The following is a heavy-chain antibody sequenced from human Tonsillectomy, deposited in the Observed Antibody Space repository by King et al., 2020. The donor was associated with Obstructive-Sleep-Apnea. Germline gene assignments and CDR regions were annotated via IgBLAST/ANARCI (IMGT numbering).Heavy chain of an antibody. CDR2: IYLWDVK. CDR3: AHRRSLTYYFDY. Sequence: TLKESGPTLVKPTQTLTLTCTFSWFSLRTSGGGVGWVRHPPGKALGWLALIYLWDVKRYTPSLKSRLTITKDTPKNQVVLTMTNMDPVDTATYYCAHRRSLTYYFDYWGQGTLVTVSS. CDR1: WFSLRTSGGG. J-gene: IGHJ4*02. V-gene: IGHV2-5*01.